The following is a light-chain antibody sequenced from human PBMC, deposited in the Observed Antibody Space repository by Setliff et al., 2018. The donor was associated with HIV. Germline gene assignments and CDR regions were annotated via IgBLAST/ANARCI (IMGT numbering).Light chain of an antibody. CDR2: KNN. CDR3: AAWDDSLSVFV. V-gene: IGLV1-44*01. J-gene: IGLJ1*01. CDR1: SSNIGSNT. Sequence: QSVLTQPPPTSGTPGQRVTISCSGSSSNIGSNTVNWYKQVPGAAPKLLIYKNNQRPSGVPDRFSGSKPGASASLAIRGLQSDDEADYYCAAWDDSLSVFVFGTGTKVTVL.